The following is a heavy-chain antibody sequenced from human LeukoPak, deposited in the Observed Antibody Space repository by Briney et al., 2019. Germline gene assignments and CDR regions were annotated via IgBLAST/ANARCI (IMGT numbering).Heavy chain of an antibody. Sequence: GGSLRLSCAGSGFTFSSHSMNWVRQAPGKGLEWVSAISNNGGYTYYADSVQGRFTISRDNSKSTLCLQMNSLRAEDTAVYYCAKQLGYCSDGSCYFPYWGQGTLVTVSS. V-gene: IGHV3-23*01. D-gene: IGHD2-15*01. CDR1: GFTFSSHS. J-gene: IGHJ4*02. CDR2: ISNNGGYT. CDR3: AKQLGYCSDGSCYFPY.